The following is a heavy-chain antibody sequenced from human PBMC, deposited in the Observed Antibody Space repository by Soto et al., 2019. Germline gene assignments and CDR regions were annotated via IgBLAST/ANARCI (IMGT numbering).Heavy chain of an antibody. D-gene: IGHD3-10*01. CDR1: GGSFSGYQ. Sequence: QVQLQQWGAGLLKPSETLSLTCAVYGGSFSGYQWSWIRQTPGQGLEWIGGINDSGDINYNPSLKSRVPIWVDPPKKQISLRLSSVTAADTAVYYCARGLILWFGELSRRGGYYYYMDVWGKGTTVTVSS. CDR2: INDSGDI. V-gene: IGHV4-34*01. CDR3: ARGLILWFGELSRRGGYYYYMDV. J-gene: IGHJ6*03.